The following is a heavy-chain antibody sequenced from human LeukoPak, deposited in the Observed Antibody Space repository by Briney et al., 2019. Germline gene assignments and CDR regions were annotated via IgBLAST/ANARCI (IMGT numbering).Heavy chain of an antibody. V-gene: IGHV1-46*01. CDR1: GYTFTSYY. D-gene: IGHD3-10*01. Sequence: VASVKVSCKASGYTFTSYYMHWVRQAPGQGLEWMGIINPSGGSTSYAQKFQGRVTMTRDTSTSTVYMELSSLRSEDTAVYYCARGGGLWFGEFDKTEIHLDYWGQGTLVTVSS. J-gene: IGHJ4*02. CDR2: INPSGGST. CDR3: ARGGGLWFGEFDKTEIHLDY.